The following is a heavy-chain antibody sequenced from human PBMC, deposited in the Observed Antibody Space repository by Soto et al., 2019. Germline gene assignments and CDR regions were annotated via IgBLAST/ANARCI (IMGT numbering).Heavy chain of an antibody. CDR1: GFTFSSYG. Sequence: GGSLRLSCAASGFTFSSYGMHWVRQAPGKGLEWVAVIWYDGSNKYYADSVKGRFTISRDNSKNTLYLQMNSLRAEDTAVYYCATGSGSHLYFDYWGQGTLVTVSS. J-gene: IGHJ4*02. CDR2: IWYDGSNK. CDR3: ATGSGSHLYFDY. D-gene: IGHD3-3*01. V-gene: IGHV3-33*01.